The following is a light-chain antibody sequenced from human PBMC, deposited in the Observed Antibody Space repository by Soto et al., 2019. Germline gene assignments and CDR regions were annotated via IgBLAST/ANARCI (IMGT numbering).Light chain of an antibody. V-gene: IGKV3-20*01. CDR1: QSLSSSY. Sequence: EIVLTQSPGTLSLSPGERATLSCRASQSLSSSYLAWYQQKPGQAPRLLIYDASSRATGIPDRFSGSGSGTDFTLTISRLEPEDFAVYYCQQSGSSPLTFGGGTKVDI. CDR3: QQSGSSPLT. J-gene: IGKJ4*01. CDR2: DAS.